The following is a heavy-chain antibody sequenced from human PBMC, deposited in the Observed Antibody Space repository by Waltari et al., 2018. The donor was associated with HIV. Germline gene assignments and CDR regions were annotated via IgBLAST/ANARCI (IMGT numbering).Heavy chain of an antibody. CDR1: GYTFTSYG. D-gene: IGHD1-26*01. Sequence: QVQLVQSGAEVKKPGASVKVSCKASGYTFTSYGISWVRQAPGQGLEWMGWIRTYKGNTNHAQKLQGIGTMTTHTATSTAYMELRSLRSDDTAVYYCARDSLSPGYRGSYLYWGQGTLVTVSS. CDR3: ARDSLSPGYRGSYLY. J-gene: IGHJ4*02. CDR2: IRTYKGNT. V-gene: IGHV1-18*01.